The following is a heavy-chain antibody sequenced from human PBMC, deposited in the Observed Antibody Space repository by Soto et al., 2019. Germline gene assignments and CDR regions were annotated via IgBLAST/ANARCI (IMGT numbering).Heavy chain of an antibody. V-gene: IGHV4-39*01. Sequence: QLQLQESGPGLVKPSETLSLTCTVSGGSISSSSYYWGWIRQTPGKGLEWIGSIYYSGSTYYNPSLKSRVTISVDTSKNQFSLKLSSVTAADTAVYYCARHSPTFFEILEWLSMGYYFDYWGQGTLVTVSS. J-gene: IGHJ4*02. CDR2: IYYSGST. D-gene: IGHD3-3*01. CDR3: ARHSPTFFEILEWLSMGYYFDY. CDR1: GGSISSSSYY.